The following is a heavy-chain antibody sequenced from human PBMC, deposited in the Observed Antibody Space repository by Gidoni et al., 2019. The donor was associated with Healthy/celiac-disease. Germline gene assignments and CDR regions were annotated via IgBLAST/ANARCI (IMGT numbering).Heavy chain of an antibody. D-gene: IGHD2-15*01. V-gene: IGHV4-31*03. Sequence: QVQLQESGPGLVKPSQTLSLPCTVSGGSISSGGYYWSWIRQHPGKGLEWIGYIYYSGSTYYNPSLKSRVTISVDTSKNQFSLKLSSVTAADTAVYYCARERVVAATGWFDPWGQGTLVTVSS. CDR2: IYYSGST. J-gene: IGHJ5*02. CDR3: ARERVVAATGWFDP. CDR1: GGSISSGGYY.